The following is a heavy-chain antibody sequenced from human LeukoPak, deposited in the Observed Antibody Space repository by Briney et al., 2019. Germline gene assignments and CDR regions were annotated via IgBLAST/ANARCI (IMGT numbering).Heavy chain of an antibody. Sequence: SQTLSLTCTVSGGAISSGDYYWSWIRQPPGKGLEWIGYIYYSGSTYYNPSLKSRVTISVDTSKNQFSLKLSSVTAADTAVYYCAAADAAEYFQHWGQGTLVTVSS. V-gene: IGHV4-30-4*01. CDR1: GGAISSGDYY. CDR3: AAADAAEYFQH. J-gene: IGHJ1*01. CDR2: IYYSGST. D-gene: IGHD2-15*01.